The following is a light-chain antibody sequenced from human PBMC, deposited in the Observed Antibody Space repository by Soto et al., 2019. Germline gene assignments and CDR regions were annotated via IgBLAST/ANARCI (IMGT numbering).Light chain of an antibody. CDR1: HDITW. Sequence: DIQMTQSPSSVSASVGDRVTITCRASHDITWLVWYQQKSGKAPKLLTFGASSLQSGVPSRVSGSRSGTDFTPAISSLQPEDFATSYCQQADSVPWTFGQGTKVEIK. CDR3: QQADSVPWT. J-gene: IGKJ1*01. V-gene: IGKV1-12*01. CDR2: GAS.